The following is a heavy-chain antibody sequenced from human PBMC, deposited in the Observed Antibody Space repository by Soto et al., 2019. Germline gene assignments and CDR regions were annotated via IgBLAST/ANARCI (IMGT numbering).Heavy chain of an antibody. CDR2: ISNDGNDE. V-gene: IGHV3-30*18. D-gene: IGHD1-26*01. CDR1: GFTFSNYG. J-gene: IGHJ4*02. Sequence: QVQVVESGGGVVQPGRSLRLSCEASGFTFSNYGMHWVRQAPGKGLEWVAVISNDGNDEYYIDCVKGRVTISRDNSKNTLYLQVNTLNTEDTGMYYCAKDIKNGRNLLGAVCWGRGTLVTVSS. CDR3: AKDIKNGRNLLGAVC.